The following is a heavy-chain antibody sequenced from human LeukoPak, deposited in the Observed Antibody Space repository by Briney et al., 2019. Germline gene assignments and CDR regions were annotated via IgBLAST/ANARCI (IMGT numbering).Heavy chain of an antibody. D-gene: IGHD6-19*01. CDR2: INPSGGST. CDR3: AGEDIAVAGTDY. Sequence: GASVKVSCKASGYTFTSYYMHWVRQAPGQGLEWMGIINPSGGSTSYAQKFQDRVTMTRDTSTSTVYMELSSLRSEGTAVYYCAGEDIAVAGTDYWGQGTLVTVSS. J-gene: IGHJ4*02. CDR1: GYTFTSYY. V-gene: IGHV1-46*01.